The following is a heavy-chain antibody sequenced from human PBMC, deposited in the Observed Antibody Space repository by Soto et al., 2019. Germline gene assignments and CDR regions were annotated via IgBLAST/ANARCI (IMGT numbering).Heavy chain of an antibody. CDR3: ARVDTYHALDI. V-gene: IGHV4-61*01. Sequence: SETLSLTCTVSGASVSSGSYYWSWIRQPPGKGLEWIGYIYYSGSTNYNPSLKSRVTISVDTSKNQFSLKLNSVTAADTAVYYCARVDTYHALDIWGQGTMVTVSS. CDR2: IYYSGST. D-gene: IGHD5-18*01. J-gene: IGHJ3*02. CDR1: GASVSSGSYY.